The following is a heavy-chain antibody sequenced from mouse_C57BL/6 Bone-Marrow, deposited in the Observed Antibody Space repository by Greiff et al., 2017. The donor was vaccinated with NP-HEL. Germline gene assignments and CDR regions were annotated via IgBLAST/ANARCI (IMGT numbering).Heavy chain of an antibody. V-gene: IGHV1-42*01. J-gene: IGHJ4*01. CDR1: GYSFTGYY. Sequence: EVQLQQSGPELVKPGASVKISCKASGYSFTGYYMNWVKQSPEKSLEWIGEINPSTGGTTYNQKFKAKATLTVDKSSSTAYMQLKSLTSEDSAVYYCARTPLYGSSSYAMDYWGQGTSVTVSS. D-gene: IGHD1-1*01. CDR2: INPSTGGT. CDR3: ARTPLYGSSSYAMDY.